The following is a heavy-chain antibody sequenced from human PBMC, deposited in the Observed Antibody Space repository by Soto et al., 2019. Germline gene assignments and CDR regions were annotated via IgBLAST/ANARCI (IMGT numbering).Heavy chain of an antibody. V-gene: IGHV3-48*01. J-gene: IGHJ4*02. CDR3: ARGGSNLDY. CDR2: ISSSSSTI. Sequence: GSLRLSCAASGFTFSSYSMNWVRQAPGKGLEWVSYISSSSSTIYYADSVKGRFTISRDNAKNSLYLQMNSLRAEDTAVYYCARGGSNLDYWGQGTLVTVSS. CDR1: GFTFSSYS. D-gene: IGHD2-2*01.